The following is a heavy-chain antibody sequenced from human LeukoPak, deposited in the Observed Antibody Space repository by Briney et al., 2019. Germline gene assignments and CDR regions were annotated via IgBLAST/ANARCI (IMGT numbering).Heavy chain of an antibody. D-gene: IGHD3-3*02. Sequence: SETLSLTCTVSGGSISSYYWSWIRQPPGKGLEWIGYIYYSGSTNYNPSLKRRVTISVDTSKNQFSLKLSSVTAADTAVYYCARMHFWCAYIGFYFDYWGQGTLVTVSS. V-gene: IGHV4-59*01. CDR1: GGSISSYY. CDR3: ARMHFWCAYIGFYFDY. J-gene: IGHJ4*02. CDR2: IYYSGST.